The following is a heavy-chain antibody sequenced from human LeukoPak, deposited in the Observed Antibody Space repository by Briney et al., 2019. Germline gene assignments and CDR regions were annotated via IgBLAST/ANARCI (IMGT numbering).Heavy chain of an antibody. D-gene: IGHD6-19*01. CDR3: AVRQWLVRSGNY. CDR2: ISGSGGST. CDR1: GGSFSGYY. J-gene: IGHJ4*02. V-gene: IGHV3-23*01. Sequence: PSETLSLTCAVYGGSFSGYYWSWVRQAPGKGLEWVSAISGSGGSTYYADSVKGRFTISRDNSKNTLYLQMNSLRAEDTAVYYCAVRQWLVRSGNYWGQGTLVTVSS.